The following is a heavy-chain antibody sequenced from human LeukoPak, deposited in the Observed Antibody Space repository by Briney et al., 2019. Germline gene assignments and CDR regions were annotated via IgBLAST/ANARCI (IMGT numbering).Heavy chain of an antibody. CDR1: GFTFSSYA. CDR2: ITGGGGYT. D-gene: IGHD2-15*01. CDR3: ATAGGYCSGGSCYDY. V-gene: IGHV3-23*01. Sequence: GGSLRLSCATSGFTFSSYAMSWVRQAPGKGLEWVSTITGGGGYTYYADTVKGRFNISRDSSKNKLYLQMNSLRAEDTAVYYCATAGGYCSGGSCYDYWGQGTLVTVSS. J-gene: IGHJ4*02.